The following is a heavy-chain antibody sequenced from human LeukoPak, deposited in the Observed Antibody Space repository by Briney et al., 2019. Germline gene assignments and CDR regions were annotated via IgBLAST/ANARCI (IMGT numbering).Heavy chain of an antibody. J-gene: IGHJ6*02. D-gene: IGHD5-12*01. V-gene: IGHV3-21*01. CDR2: ISSSSYI. Sequence: PAGSLRLSCAASGFTFSSYSMNWVRQAPGKGLEWVSSISSSSYIYYADSVKGRFTISRDNAKNSLYLQMNSLRAEDTAVYYCASIYGRYSGYPDVWGRGTTVTVSS. CDR3: ASIYGRYSGYPDV. CDR1: GFTFSSYS.